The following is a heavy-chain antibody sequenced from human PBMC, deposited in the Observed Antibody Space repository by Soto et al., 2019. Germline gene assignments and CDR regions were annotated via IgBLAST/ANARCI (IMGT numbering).Heavy chain of an antibody. D-gene: IGHD4-17*01. CDR1: GGSISSYY. CDR3: ARDDGEGFDY. Sequence: SATLSLTCTVSGGSISSYYWGWIRQPPGKGLEWIGYIYYSGSTNYNPSLKSRVTISVDTSKNQFSLKLSSVTAADTAVYYCARDDGEGFDYWGQGTLVTVSS. J-gene: IGHJ4*02. V-gene: IGHV4-59*01. CDR2: IYYSGST.